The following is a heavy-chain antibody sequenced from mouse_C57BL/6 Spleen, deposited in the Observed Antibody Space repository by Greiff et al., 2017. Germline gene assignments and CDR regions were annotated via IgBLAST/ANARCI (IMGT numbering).Heavy chain of an antibody. J-gene: IGHJ4*01. CDR1: GYTFTSYW. CDR2: IDPSDSYT. Sequence: QVQLQQPGAELVMPGASVKLSCKASGYTFTSYWMHWVKQRPGQGLEWIGEIDPSDSYTNYNQKFKGKSTLTVDKSSRTAYMQLSSLTSEDSAVYYCARTRAMDYWGQGTSVTVSS. CDR3: ARTRAMDY. V-gene: IGHV1-69*01.